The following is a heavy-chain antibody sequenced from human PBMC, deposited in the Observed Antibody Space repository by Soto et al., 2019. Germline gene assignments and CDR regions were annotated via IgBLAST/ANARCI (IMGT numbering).Heavy chain of an antibody. J-gene: IGHJ6*02. CDR1: GYTFTSYG. CDR3: ARGTIFGVVYYYYYGMDV. D-gene: IGHD3-3*01. CDR2: ISAYNGNT. V-gene: IGHV1-18*04. Sequence: QVQLMQSGAEVKKPGASVKVSCKASGYTFTSYGISWVRQAPGQGLEWMGWISAYNGNTNYAQKLQGRGTMTTDTSTSTAYMELRSLRSDDTAVYYCARGTIFGVVYYYYYGMDVWGQGTTVTVSS.